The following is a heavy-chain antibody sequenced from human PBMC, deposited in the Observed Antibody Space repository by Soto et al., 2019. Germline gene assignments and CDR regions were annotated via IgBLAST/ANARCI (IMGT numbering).Heavy chain of an antibody. CDR3: ARGDSTDCSNGVCSFFYNHDMDV. V-gene: IGHV1-2*04. J-gene: IGHJ6*02. CDR1: GYSFPDYH. Sequence: ASVKVSCKASGYSFPDYHIHWVRQAPGQGLEWLGRINPKSGGTSTAQKFQGWVTMTTDTSISTASMELTRLTSDDTAIYYCARGDSTDCSNGVCSFFYNHDMDVWGQGTTVTVSS. CDR2: INPKSGGT. D-gene: IGHD2-8*01.